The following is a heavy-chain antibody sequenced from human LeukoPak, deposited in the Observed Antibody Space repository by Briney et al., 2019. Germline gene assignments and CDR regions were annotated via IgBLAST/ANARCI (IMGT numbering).Heavy chain of an antibody. D-gene: IGHD2-8*01. CDR3: AKDRSNINDVCHGDFDY. CDR2: ISGSGGST. Sequence: PGGSLRLSCAASVFIFSSYAMRCVRQAPGKGLEWVSTISGSGGSTYYADSVKGRFTISRDNSKNTVYLQMNSLRAEDTAVYYCAKDRSNINDVCHGDFDYWGQGTLVTVSS. CDR1: VFIFSSYA. J-gene: IGHJ4*02. V-gene: IGHV3-23*01.